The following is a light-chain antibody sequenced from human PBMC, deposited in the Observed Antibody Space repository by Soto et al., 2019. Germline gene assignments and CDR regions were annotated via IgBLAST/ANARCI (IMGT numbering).Light chain of an antibody. V-gene: IGKV1-13*02. CDR1: QDIRGA. J-gene: IGKJ5*01. Sequence: AIQLTQSPSSLSASVGDRVTITCRASQDIRGALAWYEQKPGNAPKLLIFDVSTLQSGVPSRFSGSGSGTDFTLTINSLQPEDFGTYYCQQFNTYPLTFGQGTRLEIK. CDR3: QQFNTYPLT. CDR2: DVS.